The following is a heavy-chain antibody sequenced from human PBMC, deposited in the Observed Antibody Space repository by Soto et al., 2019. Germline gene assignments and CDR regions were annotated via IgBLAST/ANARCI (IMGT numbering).Heavy chain of an antibody. CDR2: IHSGDST. CDR1: EFTVSRNY. Sequence: GSLRLSCSASEFTVSRNYMSWVRQAPGKGLEWVSIIHSGDSTYYAGSVKGRFTISRDNSKNTLFLQMNSLRVEDTAVYYCASRHTSSWSALDYWGQGTQVTVSS. CDR3: ASRHTSSWSALDY. V-gene: IGHV3-66*01. J-gene: IGHJ4*02. D-gene: IGHD6-13*01.